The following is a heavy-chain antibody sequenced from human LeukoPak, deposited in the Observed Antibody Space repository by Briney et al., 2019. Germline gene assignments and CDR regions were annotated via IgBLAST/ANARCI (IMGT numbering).Heavy chain of an antibody. V-gene: IGHV3-23*01. CDR3: AKDVSIRGLTLLDY. CDR1: GFTFSSSA. CDR2: ISGSGSNT. J-gene: IGHJ4*02. Sequence: GGSLRLSCAASGFTFSSSAMSWVRQAPGKGLEWVSTISGSGSNTDYADSVKGRFTISRDNSKNTRYLQMNSLSAEDTAAYYCAKDVSIRGLTLLDYWGQGSLVSVCS. D-gene: IGHD3-10*01.